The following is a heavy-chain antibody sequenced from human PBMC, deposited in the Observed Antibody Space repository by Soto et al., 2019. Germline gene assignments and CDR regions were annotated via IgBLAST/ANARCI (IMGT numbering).Heavy chain of an antibody. Sequence: SVKVSCKASGGTFSSYAISWVRQAPGQGLEWMGGIIPIFGTANYAQKFQGRVTITADESTSTAYMELSSLRSEDTAVYYCARDGEASYHSSGFDYWGQGTLVTV. J-gene: IGHJ4*02. CDR2: IIPIFGTA. V-gene: IGHV1-69*13. CDR1: GGTFSSYA. D-gene: IGHD6-19*01. CDR3: ARDGEASYHSSGFDY.